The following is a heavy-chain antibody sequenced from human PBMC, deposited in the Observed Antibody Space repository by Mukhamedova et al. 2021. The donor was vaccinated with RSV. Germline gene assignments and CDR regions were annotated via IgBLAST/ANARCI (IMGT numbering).Heavy chain of an antibody. CDR3: ARDSTILDNYYYYGMDV. V-gene: IGHV3-21*01. D-gene: IGHD5/OR15-5a*01. Sequence: QSTWGGLEWVSSISSSSSYIYYADSVKGRFTISRDNAKNSLYLQMNSLRAEDTAVYYCARDSTILDNYYYYGMDVLGKGTTVTVPS. CDR2: ISSSSSYI. J-gene: IGHJ6*04.